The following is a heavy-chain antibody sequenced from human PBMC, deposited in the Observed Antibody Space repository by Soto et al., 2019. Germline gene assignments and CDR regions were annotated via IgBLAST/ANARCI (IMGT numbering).Heavy chain of an antibody. D-gene: IGHD6-13*01. CDR3: ARPRGQQLVPAFDY. Sequence: GGSLRLSCAASGFTFSSYAMHWVRQAPGKGLEWVAVISYDGSNKYYADSVEGRFTISRDNSKNTLYLQMNSLRPEDTAVYYCARPRGQQLVPAFDYWGQGTLVTVSS. J-gene: IGHJ4*02. CDR2: ISYDGSNK. CDR1: GFTFSSYA. V-gene: IGHV3-30-3*01.